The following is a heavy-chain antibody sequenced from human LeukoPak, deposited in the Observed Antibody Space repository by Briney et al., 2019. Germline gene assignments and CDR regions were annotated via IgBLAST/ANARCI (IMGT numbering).Heavy chain of an antibody. J-gene: IGHJ4*02. D-gene: IGHD2-2*03. V-gene: IGHV4-31*03. CDR3: ARQGVAGYCSSTSCLTSHYFDY. Sequence: SQTLSLTCTVSGGSISSGGYHWSWIRQHPGKGLEWIGYIYYSGSTYYNPSLKSRVTISVDTSKNQFSLKLSSVTAADTAVYYCARQGVAGYCSSTSCLTSHYFDYWGQGTLVTVSS. CDR1: GGSISSGGYH. CDR2: IYYSGST.